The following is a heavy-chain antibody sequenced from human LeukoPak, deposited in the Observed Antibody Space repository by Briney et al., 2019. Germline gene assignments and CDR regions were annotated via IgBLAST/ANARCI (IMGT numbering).Heavy chain of an antibody. CDR1: GFTFSSYG. V-gene: IGHV3-33*01. CDR3: ARGNEGATMFDY. J-gene: IGHJ4*02. D-gene: IGHD1-26*01. Sequence: GGSLRLSCAASGFTFSSYGMHWVRQAPGKGLEWLAVIWYDGSNKYYADSVKGRFTISRDNSKNTLYLQMNSLRAEDTAVYYCARGNEGATMFDYWGQGTLVTVSS. CDR2: IWYDGSNK.